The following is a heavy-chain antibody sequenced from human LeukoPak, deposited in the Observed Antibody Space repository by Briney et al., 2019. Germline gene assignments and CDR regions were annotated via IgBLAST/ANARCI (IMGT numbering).Heavy chain of an antibody. J-gene: IGHJ3*02. Sequence: SETLSLTCTVSGGSISSSSYYWGWIRQPPGKGLEWIGSIYYSGSTYYNPSLKSRVTVSVDTSKNQFSLKLSSVTAADTAVYYCARSSSAFDIWGQGTMVTVSS. CDR2: IYYSGST. CDR3: ARSSSAFDI. CDR1: GGSISSSSYY. V-gene: IGHV4-39*07.